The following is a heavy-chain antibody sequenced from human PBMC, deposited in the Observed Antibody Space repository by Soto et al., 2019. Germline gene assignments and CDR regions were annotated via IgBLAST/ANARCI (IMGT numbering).Heavy chain of an antibody. CDR3: ARGLYFDY. V-gene: IGHV4-34*01. CDR2: INHSGST. J-gene: IGHJ4*02. CDR1: GGSFSGYY. Sequence: SETLSLTCALYGGSFSGYYWSWIRQPPGKGLEWIGEINHSGSTNYNPSLKSRVTISVDTSKKQFSLKLSSVTAADTAVYYCARGLYFDYWGQGTLVTVSS.